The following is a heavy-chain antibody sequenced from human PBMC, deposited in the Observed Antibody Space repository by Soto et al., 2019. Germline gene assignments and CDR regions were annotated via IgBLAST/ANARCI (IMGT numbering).Heavy chain of an antibody. CDR1: GGSISSGGYS. Sequence: QLQLHESGSGLVKPSQTLSLTCAVSGGSISSGGYSWSWIRQPPGKGLEWIGYIYHSGSTYYNPSLKSRVTIAVDRYKNQFSLKLSSVTAADTAVYYCARVPGPWGQGTLVTVSS. CDR3: ARVPGP. CDR2: IYHSGST. D-gene: IGHD3-10*01. J-gene: IGHJ5*02. V-gene: IGHV4-30-2*01.